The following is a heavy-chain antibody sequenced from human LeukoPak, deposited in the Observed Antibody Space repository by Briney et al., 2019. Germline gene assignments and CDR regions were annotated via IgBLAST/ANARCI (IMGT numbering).Heavy chain of an antibody. V-gene: IGHV4-38-2*02. CDR3: ARDRYSSSWYHEYNWFDP. CDR1: GYSISSGYY. J-gene: IGHJ5*02. Sequence: PSETLSLTCTVSGYSISSGYYWGWIRPPPGKGLEWIGSIHYSARIYYNPSLKSRLTISPDTSKDQFSLKLSSATAADTAVYYCARDRYSSSWYHEYNWFDPWGQGTLVTVSS. CDR2: IHYSARI. D-gene: IGHD6-13*01.